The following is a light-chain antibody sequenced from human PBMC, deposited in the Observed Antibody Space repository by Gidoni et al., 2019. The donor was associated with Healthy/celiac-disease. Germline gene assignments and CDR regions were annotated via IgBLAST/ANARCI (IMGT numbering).Light chain of an antibody. J-gene: IGKJ4*01. CDR3: QQYDNLPPLT. Sequence: DIQMTQSPSSLSASVGDRVTITCQASQDISNYLNWYQQKPGKAPKLLIYEASNLETGVPSRFSGSGSGTDFTFTISSLQPEDIATYYCQQYDNLPPLTLXXXTKVEIK. V-gene: IGKV1-33*01. CDR1: QDISNY. CDR2: EAS.